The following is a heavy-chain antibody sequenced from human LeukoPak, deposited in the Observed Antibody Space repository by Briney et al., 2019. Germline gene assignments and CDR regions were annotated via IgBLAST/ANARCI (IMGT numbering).Heavy chain of an antibody. J-gene: IGHJ4*02. Sequence: SGTLSLTCAVSGGSISSSNWWSWVRQPPGKGLEWIGEIYHSGSTFYNPSLKSRVTISVDRSKNQFSLELSSVTAADTVVYYCARVHCSSTSCYQGINFDYWGQGTLVTVSS. CDR2: IYHSGST. CDR1: GGSISSSNW. CDR3: ARVHCSSTSCYQGINFDY. D-gene: IGHD2-2*01. V-gene: IGHV4-4*02.